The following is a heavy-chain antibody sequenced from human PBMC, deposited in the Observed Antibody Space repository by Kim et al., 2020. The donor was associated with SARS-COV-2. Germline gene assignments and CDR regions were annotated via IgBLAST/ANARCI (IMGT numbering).Heavy chain of an antibody. CDR2: ISGSGGST. CDR3: AKAGRGNPRWGIYYYGMDV. Sequence: GGSLRLSCAASGFTFSSYAMSWVRQAPGKGLEWVSAISGSGGSTYYADSVKGRFTISRDNSKNTLYLQMNSLRAEDTAVYYCAKAGRGNPRWGIYYYGMDVWGQGTTVTVSS. J-gene: IGHJ6*02. V-gene: IGHV3-23*01. CDR1: GFTFSSYA. D-gene: IGHD3-16*01.